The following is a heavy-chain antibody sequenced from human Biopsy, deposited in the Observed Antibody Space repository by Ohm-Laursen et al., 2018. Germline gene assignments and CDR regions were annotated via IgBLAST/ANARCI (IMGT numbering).Heavy chain of an antibody. V-gene: IGHV1-69*11. D-gene: IGHD2-2*01. J-gene: IGHJ4*02. CDR1: TGTFNSYG. CDR2: IIPILRTT. Sequence: SVKASCKSPTGTFNSYGIIWVRQAPGQGLEWMGRIIPILRTTAYAQTFLGRVAITADSPTSTVDMELTSLTSDDTAVYFCAREAIGYQLPCDDWGQGTLVTVSS. CDR3: AREAIGYQLPCDD.